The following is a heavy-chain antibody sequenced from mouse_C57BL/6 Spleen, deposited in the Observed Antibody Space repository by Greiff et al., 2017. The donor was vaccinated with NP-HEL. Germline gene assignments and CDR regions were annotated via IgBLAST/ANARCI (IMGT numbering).Heavy chain of an antibody. CDR2: IYWDDDK. V-gene: IGHV8-12*01. Sequence: QVTLKVSGPGILQSSQTLSLPCSFSGFSLSTSGMGVSWIRQPSGKGLEWLAHIYWDDDKRYNPSLKSRLTISKDTSRNQVFLKITSVDTADTATYYCARPSNHGFAYWGQGTLVTVSA. J-gene: IGHJ3*01. CDR3: ARPSNHGFAY. D-gene: IGHD2-10*02. CDR1: GFSLSTSGMG.